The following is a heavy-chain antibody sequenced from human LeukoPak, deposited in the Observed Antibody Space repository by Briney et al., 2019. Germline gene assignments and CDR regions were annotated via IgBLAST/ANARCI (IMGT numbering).Heavy chain of an antibody. CDR2: IYPGDSDT. D-gene: IGHD4-11*01. Sequence: GESLKISCKGSGNSFTSYWIGWVRQMPGKGLEWMGIIYPGDSDTRYSPSFQGQVTISADKSISTAYLQWSSLKASDTAMYYCARVMTTVTTEAHKRTYYFDYWGQGTLVTVSS. J-gene: IGHJ4*02. CDR3: ARVMTTVTTEAHKRTYYFDY. V-gene: IGHV5-51*01. CDR1: GNSFTSYW.